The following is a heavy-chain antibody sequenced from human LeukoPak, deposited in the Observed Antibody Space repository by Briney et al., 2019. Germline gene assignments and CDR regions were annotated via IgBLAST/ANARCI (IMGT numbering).Heavy chain of an antibody. CDR3: AKDHEYDYGWGSRWYYLDY. Sequence: GGSLRLSCSASGFTFSEYLLSWVRQAPGKGLEWVANIKQDGSEKNYVDSVKGRFTISRDNAKNSVYLQMNSLRAEDTAVYYCAKDHEYDYGWGSRWYYLDYWGQGTPVTVSS. J-gene: IGHJ4*02. CDR1: GFTFSEYL. CDR2: IKQDGSEK. D-gene: IGHD3-10*01. V-gene: IGHV3-7*04.